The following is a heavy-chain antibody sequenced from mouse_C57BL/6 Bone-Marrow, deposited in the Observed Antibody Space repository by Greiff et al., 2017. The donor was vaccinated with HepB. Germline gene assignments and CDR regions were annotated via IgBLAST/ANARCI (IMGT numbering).Heavy chain of an antibody. CDR3: ARDDDYDLPGFFH. CDR2: IYPGSGST. D-gene: IGHD2-4*01. CDR1: GYTFTSYW. J-gene: IGHJ3*01. V-gene: IGHV1-55*01. Sequence: QVHVKQPGAELVKPGASVKMSCKASGYTFTSYWITWVKQRPGQGLEWIGDIYPGSGSTNYNEKFKSKATLTVDTSSSTAYMQLSSLTSEDSAVYYCARDDDYDLPGFFHWGQGTLVTVSA.